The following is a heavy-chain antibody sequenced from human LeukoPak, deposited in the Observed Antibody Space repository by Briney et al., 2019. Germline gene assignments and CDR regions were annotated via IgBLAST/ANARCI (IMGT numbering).Heavy chain of an antibody. CDR3: ARRPTTSIVGATTNYFDH. V-gene: IGHV4-34*01. CDR1: GGSFSGYY. Sequence: SETLSLTCAVYGGSFSGYYWSWIRQPPGKGLEWIGEINHSGSTNYNPSLKSRVTISVDTSKNQFSLKLTFVTAADTAVYYCARRPTTSIVGATTNYFDHWGQGTLVTVS. CDR2: INHSGST. D-gene: IGHD1-26*01. J-gene: IGHJ4*02.